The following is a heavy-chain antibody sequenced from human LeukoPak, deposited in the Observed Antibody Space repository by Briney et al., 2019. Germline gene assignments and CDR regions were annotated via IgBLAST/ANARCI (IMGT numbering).Heavy chain of an antibody. J-gene: IGHJ4*02. V-gene: IGHV4-34*01. CDR2: INHSGST. CDR3: AVGSGSTLDY. D-gene: IGHD3-10*01. CDR1: GGSFSGYY. Sequence: SETLSLTCAAYGGSFSGYYWSWIRQPPGKGLEWIGEINHSGSTNYNPSLKSRVTISVDTSKNQFSLKLSSVTAADTAVYYCAVGSGSTLDYWGQGTLVTVSS.